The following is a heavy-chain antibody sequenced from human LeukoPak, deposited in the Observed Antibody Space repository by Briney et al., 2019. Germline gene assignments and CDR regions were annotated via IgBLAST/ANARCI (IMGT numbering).Heavy chain of an antibody. D-gene: IGHD3-22*01. J-gene: IGHJ3*02. CDR1: GFTITDYY. Sequence: PGGSLRLSCAASGFTITDYYMNWIRQAPGKGLEWVSYISGSGSTIYYADSVKGRFTISRDNAKNSLYLQMNSLRAEDTAVYYCAREVPLRGYYDSSGYYYTTHDAFDIWGQGTMVTVSS. CDR3: AREVPLRGYYDSSGYYYTTHDAFDI. V-gene: IGHV3-11*04. CDR2: ISGSGSTI.